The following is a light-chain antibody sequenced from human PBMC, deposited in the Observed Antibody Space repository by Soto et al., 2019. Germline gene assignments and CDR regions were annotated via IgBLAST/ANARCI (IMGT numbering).Light chain of an antibody. CDR2: GAS. V-gene: IGKV3-20*01. J-gene: IGKJ5*01. CDR1: QSVSSSY. Sequence: EIVLTQSPGTLSLSPGERATLSCRASQSVSSSYLAWYQQQPGQAPRLLIYGASSRATGIPDRFSGSGSGTDFTLTISRLEPEDFAVYYCQQYGSSPINFGQGTRLEIK. CDR3: QQYGSSPIN.